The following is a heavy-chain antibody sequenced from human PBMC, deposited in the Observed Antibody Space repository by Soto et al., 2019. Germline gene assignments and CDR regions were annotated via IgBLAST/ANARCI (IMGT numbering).Heavy chain of an antibody. Sequence: GASVKVSCKASGGTFSSYAISWVRQAPGQEHEWMGGIIPIFGTANYAQKFQGRVTITADESTSTAYMELSSLRSEDTAVYYCARDNYGDYTYYGMDVWGQGTTVTVSS. J-gene: IGHJ6*02. D-gene: IGHD4-17*01. V-gene: IGHV1-69*13. CDR1: GGTFSSYA. CDR3: ARDNYGDYTYYGMDV. CDR2: IIPIFGTA.